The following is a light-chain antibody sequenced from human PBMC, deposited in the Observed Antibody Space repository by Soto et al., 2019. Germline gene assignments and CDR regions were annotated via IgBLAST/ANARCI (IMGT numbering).Light chain of an antibody. CDR1: QSVLYSSDNRNY. V-gene: IGKV4-1*01. CDR2: WAS. CDR3: QQHYSTPLT. Sequence: DIVMTQSPDFLAVSLGERATINCKSSQSVLYSSDNRNYLAWYHQKPGQPPKLLLYWASTRESGVPDRFSGNGSGTDFTLTISSLQAEDVAVYYCQQHYSTPLTFGGGTKVEI. J-gene: IGKJ4*01.